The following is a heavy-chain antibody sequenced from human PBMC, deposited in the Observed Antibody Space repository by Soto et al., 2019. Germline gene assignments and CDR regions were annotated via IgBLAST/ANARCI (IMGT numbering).Heavy chain of an antibody. CDR2: IFYSGSI. CDR1: GVSISSSSYY. J-gene: IGHJ6*02. CDR3: ARESRRSDYYYGMDV. Sequence: ASETLSLTCTVSGVSISSSSYYWGWIRQPPGKGLEWIGSIFYSGSISHNPSLKSRVTMSVDTSKNQFSLRLTSVTAADTAVYYCARESRRSDYYYGMDVWGQGTTVTVSS. V-gene: IGHV4-39*02.